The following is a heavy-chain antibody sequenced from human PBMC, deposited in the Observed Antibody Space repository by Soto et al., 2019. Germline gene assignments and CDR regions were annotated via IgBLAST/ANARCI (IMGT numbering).Heavy chain of an antibody. CDR1: RGSVSTNSAG. Sequence: SEAIPRTGVRSRGSVSTNSAGWNWIRQSPSRGLEWLGRTFYRSKWYNDYAVSLKGRISINADTSKNQFSLQLNSVTLVDSAVYYRAIVEYPEPQYYHGMDA. CDR2: TFYRSKWYN. V-gene: IGHV6-1*01. D-gene: IGHD2-2*02. J-gene: IGHJ6*01. CDR3: AIVEYPEPQYYHGMDA.